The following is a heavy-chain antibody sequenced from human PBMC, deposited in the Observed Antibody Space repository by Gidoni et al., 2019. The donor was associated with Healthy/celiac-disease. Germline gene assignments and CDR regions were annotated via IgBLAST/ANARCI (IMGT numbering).Heavy chain of an antibody. CDR2: ISGSGGST. D-gene: IGHD4-4*01. CDR1: GFTFSSYA. V-gene: IGHV3-23*04. Sequence: EVQLVESGGGLVQPGGSLRLSCAASGFTFSSYAMSWVRPAPGKGLEWVSAISGSGGSTYDADSVKGRFTISRDNSKNTLYLQMNSRRAEDTAVYYCAKDLGRITTAADYWGQGTLVTVSS. J-gene: IGHJ4*02. CDR3: AKDLGRITTAADY.